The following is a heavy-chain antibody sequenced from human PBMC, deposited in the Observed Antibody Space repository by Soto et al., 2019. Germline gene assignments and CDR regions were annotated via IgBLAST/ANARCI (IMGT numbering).Heavy chain of an antibody. CDR1: GYTFTSYG. Sequence: ASVKVSCKASGYTFTSYGISWVRQALGQGLEWMGWISAYNGNTNYAQKLQGRVTMTTDTSTSTAYMELRSLRSDDTAVYYCARGGSYYDFWSGIPYCYYGMDVWGQGTTVTVSS. CDR3: ARGGSYYDFWSGIPYCYYGMDV. CDR2: ISAYNGNT. J-gene: IGHJ6*02. V-gene: IGHV1-18*04. D-gene: IGHD3-3*01.